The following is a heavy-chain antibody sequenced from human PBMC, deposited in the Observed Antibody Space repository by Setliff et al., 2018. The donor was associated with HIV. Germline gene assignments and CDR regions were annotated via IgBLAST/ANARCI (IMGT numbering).Heavy chain of an antibody. CDR3: ARGSLLGYFDWLFPD. D-gene: IGHD3-9*01. CDR2: ISANNGNT. V-gene: IGHV1-18*01. Sequence: ASVKVSCKASGYTFINYGISWVRQAPGQGLEWMGWISANNGNTNYAQKFQGRVTMTTAKSTSTAYMELRSLRSDDTAIYFCARGSLLGYFDWLFPDWGQGTLVTVSS. J-gene: IGHJ4*02. CDR1: GYTFINYG.